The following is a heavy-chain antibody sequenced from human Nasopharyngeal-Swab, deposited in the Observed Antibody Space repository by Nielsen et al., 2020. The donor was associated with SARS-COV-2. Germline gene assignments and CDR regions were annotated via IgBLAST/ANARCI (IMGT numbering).Heavy chain of an antibody. V-gene: IGHV3-33*01. Sequence: WIRQPPGKGLEWVAVIWYDGSNKYYADSVKGRFPISRDNSKNTLYLQLNSLKTEDTAVYYCTTQKYSSRGYWGQGTLVTVSS. D-gene: IGHD5-18*01. J-gene: IGHJ4*02. CDR2: IWYDGSNK. CDR3: TTQKYSSRGY.